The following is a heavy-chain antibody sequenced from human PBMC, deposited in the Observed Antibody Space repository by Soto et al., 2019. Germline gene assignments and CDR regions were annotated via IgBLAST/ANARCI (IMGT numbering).Heavy chain of an antibody. V-gene: IGHV3-49*04. CDR1: GFTFGDYA. CDR2: VRSKAYGGTT. J-gene: IGHJ4*02. CDR3: IRRVYSASYYYFDY. Sequence: GGSLRLSCTASGFTFGDYAVSWVRQAPGKGLEWVGFVRSKAYGGTTEYAASVKDRFTISRDDSKSIAYLQMNSLKTEDTAVYYCIRRVYSASYYYFDYWGQGTLVTVSS. D-gene: IGHD1-26*01.